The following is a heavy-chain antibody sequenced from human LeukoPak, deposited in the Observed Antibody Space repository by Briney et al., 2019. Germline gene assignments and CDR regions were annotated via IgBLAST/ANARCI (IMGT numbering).Heavy chain of an antibody. Sequence: GSLRLSCAASGFTFSSYSMNWVRQPPGKGLEWIGEINHSGSTNYNPSLKSRVTISVDTSKNQFSLKLSSVTAADTAVYYCARAFYSSSWYGSYWFDPWGQGTLVTVSS. J-gene: IGHJ5*02. V-gene: IGHV4-34*01. D-gene: IGHD6-13*01. CDR3: ARAFYSSSWYGSYWFDP. CDR1: GFTFSSYS. CDR2: INHSGST.